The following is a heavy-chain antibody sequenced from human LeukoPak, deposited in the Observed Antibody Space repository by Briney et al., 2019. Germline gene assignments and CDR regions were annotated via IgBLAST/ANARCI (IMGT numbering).Heavy chain of an antibody. CDR2: ISGDGGST. D-gene: IGHD5-12*01. J-gene: IGHJ4*02. CDR3: ASLSTSPWPLGY. CDR1: GFTFDDYA. V-gene: IGHV3-43*02. Sequence: PGGSLRLSCAASGFTFDDYAMHWVRQAPGKGLEWVSLISGDGGSTYYADSVKGRFTIFRDNSKNSLYLQVNSLRTEDTALYYCASLSTSPWPLGYWGQGTLVTVSS.